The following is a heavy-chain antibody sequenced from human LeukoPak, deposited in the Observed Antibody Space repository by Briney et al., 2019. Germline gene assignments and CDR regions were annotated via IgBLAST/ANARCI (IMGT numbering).Heavy chain of an antibody. Sequence: SETLSLTCTISGGSISSGNYYWGWIRQPPGKGLEWIWNIYYSGSTYYNPSLKSRVTISVDTSKNQFSLKLSSVTAADTAVYYCARGTYYYDSSGYPFDYWGQGTLVTVSS. V-gene: IGHV4-30-4*08. D-gene: IGHD3-22*01. J-gene: IGHJ4*02. CDR1: GGSISSGNYY. CDR2: IYYSGST. CDR3: ARGTYYYDSSGYPFDY.